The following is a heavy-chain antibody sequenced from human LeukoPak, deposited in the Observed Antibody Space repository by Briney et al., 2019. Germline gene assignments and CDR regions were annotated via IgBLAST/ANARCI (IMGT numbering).Heavy chain of an antibody. D-gene: IGHD2-2*01. J-gene: IGHJ4*02. V-gene: IGHV5-51*01. CDR3: ATYLAVVPAPRQFGH. Sequence: GESLKISCKGSGYSFSSYWIAWVRKRPGKGLEWMGIIYPGDSQTRYSPSFQGQITISADKSVGTAYLQWSSLKASDTATYFCATYLAVVPAPRQFGHWGQGTLVTVAS. CDR2: IYPGDSQT. CDR1: GYSFSSYW.